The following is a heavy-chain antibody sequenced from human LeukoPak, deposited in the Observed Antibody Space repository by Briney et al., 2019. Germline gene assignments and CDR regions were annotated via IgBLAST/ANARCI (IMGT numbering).Heavy chain of an antibody. CDR3: ARVLSQYGSGALDY. J-gene: IGHJ4*02. Sequence: ASVKVSCKTSGYTFISYAMNWVRQAPGQGLEWMGWINANTGNPTYAQGFTGRFVFSLDTSVSTTYLQISSLKAEDTAVYYCARVLSQYGSGALDYWGQGTLVTVSS. CDR1: GYTFISYA. D-gene: IGHD3-10*01. CDR2: INANTGNP. V-gene: IGHV7-4-1*02.